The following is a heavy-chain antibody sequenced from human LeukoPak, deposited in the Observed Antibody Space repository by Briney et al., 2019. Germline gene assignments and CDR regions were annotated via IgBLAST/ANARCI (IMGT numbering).Heavy chain of an antibody. CDR3: ARDGRAGSLFAY. J-gene: IGHJ4*02. D-gene: IGHD6-19*01. CDR2: ISYSGST. V-gene: IGHV4-59*01. CDR1: GGSISGYY. Sequence: SETLSLTCTVSGGSISGYYWSWIRQPPGKGLEWIGYISYSGSTNYNPSLKSRVTISVDTSKNQFSLKLSSVTAADTAIYYCARDGRAGSLFAYWGQGTLVTVSS.